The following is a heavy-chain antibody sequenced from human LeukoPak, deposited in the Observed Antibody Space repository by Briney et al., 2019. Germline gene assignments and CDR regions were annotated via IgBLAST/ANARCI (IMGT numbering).Heavy chain of an antibody. D-gene: IGHD3-10*01. Sequence: GGSLRHSRVASGFTLSRYGFHWVRPAPGRGREWVAFISDSGGDKWYADSVKGRLTISRDKSKNTVNLQMSSLRVEDTALYYCARDGGAESYAFDYWGQGTQVTVSS. V-gene: IGHV3-30*02. CDR3: ARDGGAESYAFDY. CDR1: GFTLSRYG. J-gene: IGHJ4*02. CDR2: ISDSGGDK.